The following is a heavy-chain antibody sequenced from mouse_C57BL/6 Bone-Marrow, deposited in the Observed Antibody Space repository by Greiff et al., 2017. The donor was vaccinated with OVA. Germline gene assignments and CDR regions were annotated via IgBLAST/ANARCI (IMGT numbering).Heavy chain of an antibody. J-gene: IGHJ2*01. D-gene: IGHD1-1*01. CDR2: ISNLAYSI. CDR3: ASIFITTVVEGY. Sequence: DVKLVESGGGLVQPGGSLKLSCAASGFTFSDYGMAWVRQAPRKGPEWVAFISNLAYSIYYADTVTSRFTISRENAKNTLYLEMSSLRSEDTAMYYCASIFITTVVEGYWGQGTTLTVSS. CDR1: GFTFSDYG. V-gene: IGHV5-15*01.